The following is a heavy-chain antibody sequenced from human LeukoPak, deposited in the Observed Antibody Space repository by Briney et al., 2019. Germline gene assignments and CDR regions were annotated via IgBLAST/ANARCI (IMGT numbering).Heavy chain of an antibody. CDR3: ARLRIAAATDAFDI. CDR2: IYYSGST. CDR1: GGSISSYY. J-gene: IGHJ3*02. Sequence: SETLSLTCTVSGGSISSYYWSWIRQPPGKGLEWIGYIYYSGSTNYNPSLKSRVTISVDTSKNQFSLKRSSVTAADTAVYYCARLRIAAATDAFDIWGQGTMVTVSS. V-gene: IGHV4-59*08. D-gene: IGHD6-13*01.